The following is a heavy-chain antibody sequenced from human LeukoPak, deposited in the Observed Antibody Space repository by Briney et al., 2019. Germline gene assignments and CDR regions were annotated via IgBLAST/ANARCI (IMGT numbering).Heavy chain of an antibody. CDR1: GFTFSQYG. Sequence: GSLRLSCAASGFTFSQYGMHWIRQAPGKGLEWGALLSYDGRNTYYADSVKGRFTISRDISKDTLYLQMNSLTTEDTAVYFCARNTHRGGDCYHVLDYWGQGTLVTVSS. V-gene: IGHV3-30*03. CDR2: LSYDGRNT. CDR3: ARNTHRGGDCYHVLDY. D-gene: IGHD2-21*02. J-gene: IGHJ4*02.